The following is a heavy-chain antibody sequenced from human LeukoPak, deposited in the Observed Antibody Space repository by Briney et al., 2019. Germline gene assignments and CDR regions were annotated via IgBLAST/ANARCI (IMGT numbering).Heavy chain of an antibody. CDR3: ATSVDTVLDFDY. D-gene: IGHD5-18*01. Sequence: GGSLRLSCAASGFTFSDYYMSWIRQAPGKGLECVSYISSSSTYTNYADSVKGRFTIYRDNAKNSLYLKMNSLRAEDTGVYYCATSVDTVLDFDYWGQGTLVTVSS. J-gene: IGHJ4*02. CDR1: GFTFSDYY. V-gene: IGHV3-11*03. CDR2: ISSSSTYT.